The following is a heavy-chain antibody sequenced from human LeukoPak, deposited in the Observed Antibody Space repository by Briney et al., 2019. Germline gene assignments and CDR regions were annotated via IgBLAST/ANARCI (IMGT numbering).Heavy chain of an antibody. Sequence: SETLSLTCRVSGGSINNNNYNWGWIRQPPGKGLEWIGYIYHSGSTNYNPSLKSRVTISVDTSKNQFSLKLGSVTAADTAVYYCARAGRRYYYMDVWGKGTTVTVSS. J-gene: IGHJ6*03. CDR1: GGSINNNNYN. CDR2: IYHSGST. V-gene: IGHV4-61*05. CDR3: ARAGRRYYYMDV.